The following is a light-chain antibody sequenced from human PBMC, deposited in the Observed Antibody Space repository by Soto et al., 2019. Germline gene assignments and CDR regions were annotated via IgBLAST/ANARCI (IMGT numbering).Light chain of an antibody. CDR1: QSVSSNY. CDR2: GAS. CDR3: QPYANSPFT. Sequence: EIVLTQSPGTLPLSPGERATLSCRASQSVSSNYLVWYQQKPGQAPRPLIYGASSMATGIPDRFSGSGSGTDFTLTISRLEPEDFAVYYCQPYANSPFTFGQGTKLEIK. J-gene: IGKJ2*01. V-gene: IGKV3-20*01.